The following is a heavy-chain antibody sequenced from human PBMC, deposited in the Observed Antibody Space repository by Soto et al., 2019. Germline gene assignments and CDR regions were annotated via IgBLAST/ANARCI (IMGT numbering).Heavy chain of an antibody. CDR3: ARHEEGDIVVVPAAMSKYYYYMDV. CDR1: GGSFSGYY. CDR2: INHSGST. Sequence: SETLSLTCAVYGGSFSGYYWSWVRQPPGKGLEWIGEINHSGSTNYNPSLKSRVTISVDTSKNQFSLKLSSVTAADTAVYYCARHEEGDIVVVPAAMSKYYYYMDVWGKGTTVTVSS. J-gene: IGHJ6*03. D-gene: IGHD2-2*01. V-gene: IGHV4-34*01.